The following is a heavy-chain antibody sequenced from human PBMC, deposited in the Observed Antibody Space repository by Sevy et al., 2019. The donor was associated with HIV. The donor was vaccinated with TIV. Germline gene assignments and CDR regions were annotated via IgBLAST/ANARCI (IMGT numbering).Heavy chain of an antibody. CDR1: GFTFDDYA. CDR3: TRGLATADTPEYYFDY. D-gene: IGHD5-12*01. CDR2: ITRNSYEAYGGTT. J-gene: IGHJ4*02. V-gene: IGHV3-49*03. Sequence: GGSLRLSCTTSGFTFDDYAMSWFRQAPGKGLEWVAFITRNSYEAYGGTTDYAASVKGRFIISRDDSKSIAHLQMNSMKTEHTAVYYCTRGLATADTPEYYFDYWGQGTLVTVSS.